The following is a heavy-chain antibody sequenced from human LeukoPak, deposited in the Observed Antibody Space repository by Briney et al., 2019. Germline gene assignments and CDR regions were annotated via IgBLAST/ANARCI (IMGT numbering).Heavy chain of an antibody. Sequence: SETLSLTCAVSGGSISSGGYSWSWIRQPPGKGLEWIGYIYHSGSTYYSPSLKSRVTISVDRSKNQFSLKLSSVTAADTAVYYCAGQTMVRGVRDYWGQGTLVTVSS. CDR1: GGSISSGGYS. J-gene: IGHJ4*02. CDR2: IYHSGST. CDR3: AGQTMVRGVRDY. D-gene: IGHD3-10*01. V-gene: IGHV4-30-2*01.